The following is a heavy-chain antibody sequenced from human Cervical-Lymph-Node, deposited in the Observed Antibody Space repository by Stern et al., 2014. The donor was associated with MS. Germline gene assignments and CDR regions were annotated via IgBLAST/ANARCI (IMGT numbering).Heavy chain of an antibody. CDR2: ITPILSTA. J-gene: IGHJ6*02. Sequence: QMQLVQSGAEVKQPGSSVKVSCKASGGTFSSYAISWVRQAPGQGLEWMGGITPILSTANYAQKFQGRVTITADESASTALMELSSLRIEDTAVYYCARVRELGMDVWGQGTTVTVSS. CDR3: ARVRELGMDV. D-gene: IGHD1-7*01. V-gene: IGHV1-69*01. CDR1: GGTFSSYA.